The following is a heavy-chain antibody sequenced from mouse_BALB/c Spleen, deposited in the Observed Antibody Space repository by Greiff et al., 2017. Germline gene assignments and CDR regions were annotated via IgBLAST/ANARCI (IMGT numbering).Heavy chain of an antibody. Sequence: QVQLKESGAELARPGASVKLSCKASGYTFTDYYINWVKQRTGQGLEWIGEIYPGSGNTYYNEKFKGKATLTADKSSSTAYMQLSSLTSEDSAVYFCATTVERAWFAYWGQGTLVTVSA. V-gene: IGHV1-77*01. CDR3: ATTVERAWFAY. J-gene: IGHJ3*01. CDR1: GYTFTDYY. D-gene: IGHD1-1*01. CDR2: IYPGSGNT.